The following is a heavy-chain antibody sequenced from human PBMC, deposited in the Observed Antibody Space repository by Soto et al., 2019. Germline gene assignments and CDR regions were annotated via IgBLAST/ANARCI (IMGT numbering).Heavy chain of an antibody. CDR2: VYYSGST. D-gene: IGHD5-12*01. CDR3: ARVKGLRLSYFDY. V-gene: IGHV4-39*07. CDR1: GGSVSSNSYY. Sequence: SETLSLTCTVSGGSVSSNSYYWDWIRQPPGKGLEWIANVYYSGSTNYNPSLKSRVTISVDTSKNQFSLKLSSVTAADTAVYYCARVKGLRLSYFDYWGQGTLVTVSS. J-gene: IGHJ4*02.